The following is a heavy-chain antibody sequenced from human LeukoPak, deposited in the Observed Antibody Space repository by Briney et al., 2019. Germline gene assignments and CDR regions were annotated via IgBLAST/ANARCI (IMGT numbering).Heavy chain of an antibody. Sequence: AASVKVSCKASGGTFSSYAISWVRQAPGQGLEWMGGIIPIFGTANYAQKFQGRVTITADESTSTAYMELSSLRSEDTAVYYCATSGYSGYDLKPFDYWGQGTLVTVSS. D-gene: IGHD5-12*01. V-gene: IGHV1-69*13. J-gene: IGHJ4*02. CDR2: IIPIFGTA. CDR3: ATSGYSGYDLKPFDY. CDR1: GGTFSSYA.